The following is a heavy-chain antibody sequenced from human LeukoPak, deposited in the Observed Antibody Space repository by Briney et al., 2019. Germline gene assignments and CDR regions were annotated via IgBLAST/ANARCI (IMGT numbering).Heavy chain of an antibody. CDR1: GDSVSRSSAA. J-gene: IGHJ4*02. Sequence: SQTLPLTCDVSGDSVSRSSAAWTWIRQSPSRGLEWLGRTYYRSKWYYDYAESVQGRITINPDTSKNQVSLQLKSVTTEETAVYYCARDKWLDTFFDYWGQGILVTVSS. D-gene: IGHD6-19*01. V-gene: IGHV6-1*01. CDR2: TYYRSKWYY. CDR3: ARDKWLDTFFDY.